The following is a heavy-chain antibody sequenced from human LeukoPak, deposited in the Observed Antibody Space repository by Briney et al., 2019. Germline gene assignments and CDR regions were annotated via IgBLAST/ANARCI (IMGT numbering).Heavy chain of an antibody. CDR2: IKQDGSEK. Sequence: GGSLRLSCAASGFTFSTYGMSWVRQAPGKGLELVANIKQDGSEKYYVDSVKGRFTISRDNAKNSLYLQVNSLRAEDTAVYYCARNQRRLDYWGQGTLVTVSS. CDR1: GFTFSTYG. CDR3: ARNQRRLDY. D-gene: IGHD1-14*01. V-gene: IGHV3-7*01. J-gene: IGHJ4*02.